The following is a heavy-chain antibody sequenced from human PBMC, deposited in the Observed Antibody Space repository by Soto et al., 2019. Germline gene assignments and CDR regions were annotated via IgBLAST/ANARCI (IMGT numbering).Heavy chain of an antibody. CDR1: RFGFTCKY. J-gene: IGHJ4*02. D-gene: IGHD1-20*01. V-gene: IGHV1-46*01. CDR2: INPSGGST. CDR3: ARGAITGTNDFDF. Sequence: SVKVSSKESRFGFTCKYMLLVRQEPGQGLEWMGIINPSGGSTSYAQKFQGRVTMTRDTSTSTVYMELSSLRSEDTAVYYCARGAITGTNDFDFWGQGTLVTVSS.